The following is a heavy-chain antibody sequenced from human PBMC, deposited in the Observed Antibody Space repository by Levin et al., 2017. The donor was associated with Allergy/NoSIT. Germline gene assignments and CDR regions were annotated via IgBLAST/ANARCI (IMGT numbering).Heavy chain of an antibody. D-gene: IGHD2-15*01. CDR2: INHSGST. CDR1: GGSFSGYY. CDR3: ARGREYCSGGSCYPTLDY. Sequence: SETLSLTCAVYGGSFSGYYWSWIRQPPGKGLEWIGEINHSGSTNYNPSLKSRVTISVDTSKNQFSLKLSSVTAADTAVYYCARGREYCSGGSCYPTLDYWGQGTLVTVSS. V-gene: IGHV4-34*01. J-gene: IGHJ4*02.